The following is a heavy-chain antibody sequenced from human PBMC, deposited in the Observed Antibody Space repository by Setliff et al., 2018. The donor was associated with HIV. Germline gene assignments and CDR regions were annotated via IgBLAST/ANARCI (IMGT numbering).Heavy chain of an antibody. D-gene: IGHD3-22*01. CDR2: ISPDGSAT. J-gene: IGHJ4*02. Sequence: PGGSLRLSCEASGFNFDLYAFHWVRQAPAKGLEWVANISPDGSATYYVDSVKGRFTISRDNAKNSLYLQLNSLRAEDTAEYYCAKELAASGLGYFDSWGRGSLVTVSS. V-gene: IGHV3-7*03. CDR1: GFNFDLYA. CDR3: AKELAASGLGYFDS.